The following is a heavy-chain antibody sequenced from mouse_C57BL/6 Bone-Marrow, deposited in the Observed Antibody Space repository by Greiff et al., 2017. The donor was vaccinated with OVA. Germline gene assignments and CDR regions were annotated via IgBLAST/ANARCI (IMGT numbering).Heavy chain of an antibody. Sequence: EVNVVESEGGLVQPGSSMKLSCTASGFTFSDYYMAWVRQVPEKGLEWVANINYDGSSTYYLDSLKSRFIISRDNAKNILYLQMSSLKSEDTATYYCARERDTRDFDVWGTGTTVTVSS. J-gene: IGHJ1*03. V-gene: IGHV5-16*01. D-gene: IGHD5-1-1*01. CDR3: ARERDTRDFDV. CDR2: INYDGSST. CDR1: GFTFSDYY.